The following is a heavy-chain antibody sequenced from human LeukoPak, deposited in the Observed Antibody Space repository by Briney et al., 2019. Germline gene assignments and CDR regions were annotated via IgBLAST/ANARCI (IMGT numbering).Heavy chain of an antibody. CDR2: ISSSGSTI. V-gene: IGHV3-48*03. J-gene: IGHJ4*02. Sequence: PGGSLRLSCAASGFTFSSYEMNWVRQAPGKGLEWVSYISSSGSTINYADSVKGRFTISRDNAKNSLYLQMNSQRAEDTAVYYCALYSYDHNWGQGTLVTVSS. CDR1: GFTFSSYE. D-gene: IGHD5-18*01. CDR3: ALYSYDHN.